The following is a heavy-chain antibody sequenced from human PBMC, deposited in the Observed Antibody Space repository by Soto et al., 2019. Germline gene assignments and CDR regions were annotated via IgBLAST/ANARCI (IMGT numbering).Heavy chain of an antibody. V-gene: IGHV4-30-4*01. CDR2: IYYSGST. J-gene: IGHJ5*02. CDR1: GGSITSGDYY. CDR3: ARAPVGALRFLELDP. Sequence: SETLSLTCTVSGGSITSGDYYWSWIRQPPGKGLEWIGYIYYSGSTSYNPSLKSRLTISVDTSKNQFSLRLSSVTATDTAFYFCARAPVGALRFLELDPWGQGTLVTVSS. D-gene: IGHD3-3*01.